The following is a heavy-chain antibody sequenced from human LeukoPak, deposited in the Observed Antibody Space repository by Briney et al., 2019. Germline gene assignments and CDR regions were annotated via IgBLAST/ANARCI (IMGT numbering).Heavy chain of an antibody. CDR3: AGRLDCSSTSCYTTPPNWFDP. V-gene: IGHV4-39*01. CDR2: IYYSGST. Sequence: SETLSLTCSVSGGSISTSAHYWGWIRQPPGKGLEWIGNIYYSGSTYYNPSLKSRVTISVDTSKNQFSLKLSSVTAADTAVYYCAGRLDCSSTSCYTTPPNWFDPWGQGTLVTVSS. CDR1: GGSISTSAHY. J-gene: IGHJ5*02. D-gene: IGHD2-2*02.